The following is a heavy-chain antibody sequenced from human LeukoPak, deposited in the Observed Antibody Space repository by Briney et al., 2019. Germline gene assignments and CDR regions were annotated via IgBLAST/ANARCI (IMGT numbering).Heavy chain of an antibody. D-gene: IGHD3-16*01. Sequence: SETLSLTCNVIGDSFTDYYWNWIRHPPGRGVWWIGYIYYTENSNYSPSLKGRVTLSVDTSRNQFSLHLASVTAADTAMYYCARGGGLQSHFDFWGHGILVTV. CDR2: IYYTENS. V-gene: IGHV4-59*01. CDR3: ARGGGLQSHFDF. CDR1: GDSFTDYY. J-gene: IGHJ4*01.